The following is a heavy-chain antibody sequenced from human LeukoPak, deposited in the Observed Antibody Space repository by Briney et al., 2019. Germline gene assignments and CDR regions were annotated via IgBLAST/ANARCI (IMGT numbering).Heavy chain of an antibody. V-gene: IGHV1-69*01. CDR1: GGTFSSYA. Sequence: SVKVPCKASGGTFSSYAISWVRQAPGQGLEWMGGIIPIFGTANYAQKFQGRVTITADESTSTAYMELSSLRSEDTAVYYCATNSEYYYDSSAYFQHWGQGTLVTVSS. CDR2: IIPIFGTA. D-gene: IGHD3-22*01. CDR3: ATNSEYYYDSSAYFQH. J-gene: IGHJ1*01.